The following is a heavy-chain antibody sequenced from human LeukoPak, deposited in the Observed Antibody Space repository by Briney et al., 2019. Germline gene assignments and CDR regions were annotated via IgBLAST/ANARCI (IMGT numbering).Heavy chain of an antibody. Sequence: SVKVSCKVSGYTLTELSMHWVRQAPGQWLEWMGGIIPIFGTANYAQKFQGRVTITTDESTSTAYMELSSLRSEDTAVYYCARVLRRGFGEFHLESYYYYMDVWGKGTTVTVSS. D-gene: IGHD3-10*01. V-gene: IGHV1-69*05. J-gene: IGHJ6*03. CDR2: IIPIFGTA. CDR3: ARVLRRGFGEFHLESYYYYMDV. CDR1: GYTLTELS.